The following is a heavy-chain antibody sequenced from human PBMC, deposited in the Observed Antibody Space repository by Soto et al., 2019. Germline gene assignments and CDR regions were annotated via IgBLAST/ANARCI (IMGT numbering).Heavy chain of an antibody. CDR1: GFTFSKAW. CDR2: IKSKSDGGTT. D-gene: IGHD3-22*01. V-gene: IGHV3-15*01. Sequence: EVQLVESGGGLVKPGGSLRLSCAASGFTFSKAWMSWARQAPGKGLEWVGRIKSKSDGGTTDYAAPVKGRFTISRDDSRNTLYLQMNSLKTEDTAFYYCTARFNMIAVFISDEDPFDIWGQGTMVTVFS. CDR3: TARFNMIAVFISDEDPFDI. J-gene: IGHJ3*02.